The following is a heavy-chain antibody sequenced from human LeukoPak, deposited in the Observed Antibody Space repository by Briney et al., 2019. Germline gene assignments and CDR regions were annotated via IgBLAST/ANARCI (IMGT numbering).Heavy chain of an antibody. D-gene: IGHD3-22*01. CDR3: ARAPPTYCYDSSGYSPFDY. V-gene: IGHV4-31*03. Sequence: SQTLSLTCTLSGGSISSGGYYWSWIRQHPGKGLEWIGYIYYSGSTYYHPSLKSRVTISVDASKNKFSLKLSSVTAADTAVYYCARAPPTYCYDSSGYSPFDYWGQGTLVTVSS. J-gene: IGHJ4*02. CDR2: IYYSGST. CDR1: GGSISSGGYY.